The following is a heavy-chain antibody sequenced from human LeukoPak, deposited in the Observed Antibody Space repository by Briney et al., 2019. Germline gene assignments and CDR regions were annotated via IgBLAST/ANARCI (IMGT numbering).Heavy chain of an antibody. J-gene: IGHJ4*02. CDR1: GGSISSSSYY. Sequence: PSETLSLTCTVSGGSISSSSYYWGCIRQPPGKGLEWIGSIYYSGSTYYNPSLKSRVTISVDTSKNQFSLKLSSVTAADTAVYYCARGGWFGDLPTSNWGQGTLVTVSS. V-gene: IGHV4-39*07. D-gene: IGHD3-10*01. CDR3: ARGGWFGDLPTSN. CDR2: IYYSGST.